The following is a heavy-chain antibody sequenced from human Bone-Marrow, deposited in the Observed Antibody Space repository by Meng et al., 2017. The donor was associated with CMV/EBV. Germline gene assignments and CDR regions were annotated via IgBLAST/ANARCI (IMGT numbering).Heavy chain of an antibody. CDR1: GYTFTGYY. CDR3: ARANDYVWGSYRFDP. D-gene: IGHD3-16*02. V-gene: IGHV1-2*04. CDR2: IHPNSGGT. J-gene: IGHJ5*02. Sequence: SGYTFTGYYMHWVRQAPGQGLEWMGWIHPNSGGTNYAQKFQGWVTMTRDTSISTAYMELSRLRSDDTAVYYCARANDYVWGSYRFDPWGQGTLVTVSS.